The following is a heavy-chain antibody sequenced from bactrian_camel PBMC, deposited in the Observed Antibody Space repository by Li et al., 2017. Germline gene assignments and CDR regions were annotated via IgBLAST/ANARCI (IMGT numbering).Heavy chain of an antibody. J-gene: IGHJ4*01. V-gene: IGHV3S1*01. CDR1: GNSNIRYS. CDR2: INSGGSST. CDR3: AAGSYYTDDYKH. D-gene: IGHD2*01. Sequence: HVQLVESGGGSVQSGGSLRLSCAPTGNSNIRYSMGWFRQAPGKGLEWVSSINSGGSSTYYSNSVKGRFTISRDNAKNTLHLQLISLKSEDTARYYCAAGSYYTDDYKHWGQGTQVTVS.